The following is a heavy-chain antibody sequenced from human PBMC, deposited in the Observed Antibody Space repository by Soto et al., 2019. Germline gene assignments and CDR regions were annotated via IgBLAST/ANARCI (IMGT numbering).Heavy chain of an antibody. J-gene: IGHJ2*01. V-gene: IGHV5-51*01. CDR1: GYSFTDYW. CDR3: ARQYYDFWSCSYTGSLDFDL. CDR2: IYPGDSDT. D-gene: IGHD3-3*01. Sequence: PGESLKISCTGSGYSFTDYWIGWVRQMPGKGLEWMGIIYPGDSDTKYNPSFRGQVTISADTSINTAYLRWTSLKASDTAMYYCARQYYDFWSCSYTGSLDFDLWGRGTLVAVSS.